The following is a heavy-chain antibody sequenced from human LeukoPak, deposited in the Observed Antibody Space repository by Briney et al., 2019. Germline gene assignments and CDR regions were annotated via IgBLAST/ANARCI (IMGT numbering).Heavy chain of an antibody. CDR1: GFTFSSYS. Sequence: PGGSLRLSCAASGFTFSSYSMNWVRQAPGKGLEWVSYIRSSSSTIYYADSVKGRFTISRDNAKNSLYLQMNSLSAEDTAVYYCARDHSSTLLVYWGQGTLVTVSS. J-gene: IGHJ4*02. D-gene: IGHD2-8*01. CDR2: IRSSSSTI. CDR3: ARDHSSTLLVY. V-gene: IGHV3-48*01.